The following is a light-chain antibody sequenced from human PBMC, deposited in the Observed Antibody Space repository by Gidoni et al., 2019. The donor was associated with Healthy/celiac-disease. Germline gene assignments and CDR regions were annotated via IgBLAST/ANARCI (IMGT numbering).Light chain of an antibody. J-gene: IGLJ2*01. Sequence: QSVLTQPPSASVTPGQRVTISCSGSSSNIGSNYVYWYQQLPGTAPKLLIYSNNQRPSGVPDRFSGSKSGTSASLAISGLRSEDEADYYCATWDDSLGGRVFGGGTKLTVL. CDR3: ATWDDSLGGRV. V-gene: IGLV1-47*01. CDR1: SSNIGSNY. CDR2: SNN.